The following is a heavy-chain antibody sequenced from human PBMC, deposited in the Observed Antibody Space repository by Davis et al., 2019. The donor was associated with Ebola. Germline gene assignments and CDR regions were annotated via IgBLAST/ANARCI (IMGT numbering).Heavy chain of an antibody. CDR3: ARAYAMGYYYGMDV. CDR1: GGSFSSYY. D-gene: IGHD2-8*01. J-gene: IGHJ6*02. CDR2: IYYSGST. Sequence: SETLSLTCAVYGGSFSSYYWSWIRQPPGKGLEWIGYIYYSGSTNYNPSLKSRVTISVDTSKNQFSLKLSSVTAADTAVYYCARAYAMGYYYGMDVWGQGTTVTVSS. V-gene: IGHV4-59*01.